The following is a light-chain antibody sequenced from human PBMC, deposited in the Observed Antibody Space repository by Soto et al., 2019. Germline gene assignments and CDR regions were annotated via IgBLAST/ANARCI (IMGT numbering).Light chain of an antibody. CDR2: GAS. V-gene: IGKV3-15*01. Sequence: EIVMTQSPATLSVSPGERATLSCRASQSVASFAWHQQKPGQAPRILIWGASKRVTGITARFSGSGSGTEFTLTVSSLQSEDFAVYYCPQCDSWPFTFGKGTQLEIK. CDR1: QSVAS. J-gene: IGKJ2*01. CDR3: PQCDSWPFT.